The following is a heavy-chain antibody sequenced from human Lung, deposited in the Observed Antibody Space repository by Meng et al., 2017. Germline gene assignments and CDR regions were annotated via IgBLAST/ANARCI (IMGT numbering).Heavy chain of an antibody. CDR3: VRGQTTMAHDFDY. CDR1: GGSFSGYY. Sequence: QVQLQQWGAGLLKPSEHLSRTCAVYGGSFSGYYWSWIRQPPGKGLEWIGEIIDSGSTNYNPSLKSRVTISVDTSKNQFSLRVTSVTAADRAVYYCVRGQTTMAHDFDYWGQGTLVTVSS. CDR2: IIDSGST. V-gene: IGHV4-34*02. J-gene: IGHJ4*02. D-gene: IGHD4-11*01.